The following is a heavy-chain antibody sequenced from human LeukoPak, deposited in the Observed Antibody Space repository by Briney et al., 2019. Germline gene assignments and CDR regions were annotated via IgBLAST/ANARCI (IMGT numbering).Heavy chain of an antibody. J-gene: IGHJ4*02. D-gene: IGHD3-10*01. CDR1: AFTFTNYA. CDR2: IYSGGST. Sequence: PGGSLRLSCAASAFTFTNYAMSWVRQAPGKGLEWVSVIYSGGSTYYADSVKGRFNISRDNSKNTLYLQMNSLRVEDTAMYYCANIGYYSATGHWGQGTLVTVSS. CDR3: ANIGYYSATGH. V-gene: IGHV3-66*01.